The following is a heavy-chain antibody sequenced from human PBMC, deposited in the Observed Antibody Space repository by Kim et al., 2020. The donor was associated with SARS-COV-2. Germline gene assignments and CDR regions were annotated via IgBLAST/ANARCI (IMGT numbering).Heavy chain of an antibody. J-gene: IGHJ3*02. V-gene: IGHV1-69*01. Sequence: FQGRVTITADESTSTAYMELSSLRSEDTAVYYCARVNIVVVPAHHAFDIWGQGTMVTVSS. CDR3: ARVNIVVVPAHHAFDI. D-gene: IGHD2-2*01.